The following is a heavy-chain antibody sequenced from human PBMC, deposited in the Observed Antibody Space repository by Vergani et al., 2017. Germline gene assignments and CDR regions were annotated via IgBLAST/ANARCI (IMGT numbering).Heavy chain of an antibody. D-gene: IGHD3-22*01. CDR1: GFTFSSYW. Sequence: EVQLVESGGGLVQPGGSLRLSCAASGFTFSSYWMSWVRQAPGKGLEWVANIKQDGSEKYYGDSVKGGFTISRDNAKNSLYLQMNSLRAEDTAVYYCARDPAYYYVSSGHYGDYWGQGTLVTVSS. CDR2: IKQDGSEK. CDR3: ARDPAYYYVSSGHYGDY. J-gene: IGHJ4*02. V-gene: IGHV3-7*01.